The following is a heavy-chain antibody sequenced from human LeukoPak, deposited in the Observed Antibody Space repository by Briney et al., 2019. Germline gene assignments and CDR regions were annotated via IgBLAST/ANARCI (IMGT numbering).Heavy chain of an antibody. D-gene: IGHD5-18*01. CDR2: IYHSGST. J-gene: IGHJ4*02. CDR1: GGSISSGGYS. CDR3: ARGGGTAMAPWYYFDY. Sequence: SETLSLTCTVSGGSISSGGYSWSWIRQPPGKGLEWIGYIYHSGSTYYNPSLKSRVTISVDRSKNQFSLKLSSVTAADTAVYYCARGGGTAMAPWYYFDYWGQGTLVTVSS. V-gene: IGHV4-30-2*01.